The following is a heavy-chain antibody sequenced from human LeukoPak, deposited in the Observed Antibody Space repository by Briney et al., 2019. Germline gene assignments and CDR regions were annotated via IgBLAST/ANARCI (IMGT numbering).Heavy chain of an antibody. CDR1: GGSISSGGYY. CDR3: ARGVLWQLSSRVWFDP. D-gene: IGHD2-21*01. V-gene: IGHV4-31*03. Sequence: PSETLSLTCTVSGGSISSGGYYWSWIRQHPGKGLEWIGYIYYSGSTYYNPSLKSRVTISVDTSKNQFSLKLSSVTAADTAVYYCARGVLWQLSSRVWFDPWGQGTLVTVSS. J-gene: IGHJ5*02. CDR2: IYYSGST.